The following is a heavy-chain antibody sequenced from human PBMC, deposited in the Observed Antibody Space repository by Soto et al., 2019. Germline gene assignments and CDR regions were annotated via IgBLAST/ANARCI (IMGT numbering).Heavy chain of an antibody. CDR1: GFTFSDYY. CDR3: AREGCSSTSCEKRGVDY. Sequence: GGSLRLSCAASGFTFSDYYMSWIRQAPGKGLEWVSYISSSGSTIYYADSVKGRFTISRDNAKNSLYLQMNSLRAEDTAVYYCAREGCSSTSCEKRGVDYWGQGTLVTVSS. CDR2: ISSSGSTI. V-gene: IGHV3-11*01. J-gene: IGHJ4*02. D-gene: IGHD2-2*01.